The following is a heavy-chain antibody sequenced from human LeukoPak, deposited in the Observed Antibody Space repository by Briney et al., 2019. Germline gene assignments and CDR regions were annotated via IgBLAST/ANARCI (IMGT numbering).Heavy chain of an antibody. CDR1: GYTFTSSG. D-gene: IGHD1-26*01. CDR2: ISPYNGNT. V-gene: IGHV1-18*01. J-gene: IGHJ4*02. Sequence: ASVKVSCKASGYTFTSSGISWVRQAPGQRLEWMGWISPYNGNTNYAQKVQDRVTMTTDTSTGTAYMELRSLTSDDTAVYYCARGLGATTFADFDYWGQGTLVTVSS. CDR3: ARGLGATTFADFDY.